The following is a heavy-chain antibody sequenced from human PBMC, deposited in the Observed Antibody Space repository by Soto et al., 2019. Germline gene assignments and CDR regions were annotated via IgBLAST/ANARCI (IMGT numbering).Heavy chain of an antibody. J-gene: IGHJ3*02. V-gene: IGHV1-58*01. D-gene: IGHD2-2*01. CDR1: GFTFTSSA. CDR2: IVVGSGNT. CDR3: TRFSVVVPAAKAHDAFDI. Sequence: SVKVSCKASGFTFTSSAVQWVRQARGQRLEWIGWIVVGSGNTNYAQKFQERVTITRDMSTSTAYMELNSLKTEDMAVYYCTRFSVVVPAAKAHDAFDIWGQGTMVTVSS.